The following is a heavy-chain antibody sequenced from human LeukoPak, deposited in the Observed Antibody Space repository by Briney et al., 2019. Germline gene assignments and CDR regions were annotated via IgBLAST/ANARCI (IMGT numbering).Heavy chain of an antibody. D-gene: IGHD3-22*01. V-gene: IGHV6-1*01. J-gene: IGHJ6*03. CDR1: GDSVSSNSAA. CDR2: TYYRSKWYN. Sequence: QTLSLTCAISGDSVSSNSAAWNWIRQSPSRGLEWLGRTYYRSKWYNDYAVSVKSRITINPDTSKNQFSLQLNSVTPEDTAVYYCARVPYYYDSSTYYSDYYMDVWGKGTTVTVSS. CDR3: ARVPYYYDSSTYYSDYYMDV.